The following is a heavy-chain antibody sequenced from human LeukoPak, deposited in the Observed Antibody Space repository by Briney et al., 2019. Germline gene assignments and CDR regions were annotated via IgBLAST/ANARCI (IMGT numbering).Heavy chain of an antibody. Sequence: SETLSLTCAVYGGSFSGYYWSWIRQPPGKGLEWIGEINHSGSTNYNPSLKSRVTISVDTSKNQFSLKLSSVTAADTAVYYCARRLVRGVIARNYMDVWGKGTTVTISS. J-gene: IGHJ6*03. CDR1: GGSFSGYY. V-gene: IGHV4-34*01. D-gene: IGHD3-10*01. CDR2: INHSGST. CDR3: ARRLVRGVIARNYMDV.